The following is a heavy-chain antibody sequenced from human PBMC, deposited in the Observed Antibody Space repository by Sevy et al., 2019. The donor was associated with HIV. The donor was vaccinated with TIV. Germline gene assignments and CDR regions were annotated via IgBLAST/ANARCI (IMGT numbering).Heavy chain of an antibody. J-gene: IGHJ6*02. V-gene: IGHV3-11*01. Sequence: GGSLRLSCAASGFTFSDYYMSWIRQAPGKGLEWVSYISSSGSTIYYAEFVKGRFTISRDNAKNSLYLQMNSLRAEETAVYYCARGGSSWYGYYYYDGMDVWRQGTTVTVSS. CDR2: ISSSGSTI. CDR3: ARGGSSWYGYYYYDGMDV. CDR1: GFTFSDYY. D-gene: IGHD6-13*01.